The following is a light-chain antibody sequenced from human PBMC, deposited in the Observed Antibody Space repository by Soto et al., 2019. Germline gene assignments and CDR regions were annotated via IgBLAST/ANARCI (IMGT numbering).Light chain of an antibody. V-gene: IGKV1-33*01. J-gene: IGKJ4*01. CDR1: QDIRNN. CDR3: QQYDSVLRAT. Sequence: DIQMTQSPSSLSASVGDRVTITCQAGQDIRNNLSWYQHKPGKAPKVLIYGASYLETGVPSRFSGSGSGTHFTFTISRLQPEDIATYYCQQYDSVLRATFGGGTKVEIK. CDR2: GAS.